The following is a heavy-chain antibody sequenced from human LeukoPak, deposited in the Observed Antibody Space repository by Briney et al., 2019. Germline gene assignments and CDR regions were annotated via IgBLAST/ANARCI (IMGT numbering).Heavy chain of an antibody. J-gene: IGHJ6*03. V-gene: IGHV4-4*07. CDR2: IYTSGST. D-gene: IGHD6-19*01. CDR3: ARDSYSSGWYLGRGYYYYYTDV. Sequence: SETLSLTCTVSGGSISSYYWSWIRQPAGKGLEWIGRIYTSGSTNYNPSLKSRVTMSVDTPKNQFSLKLSSVTAADTAVYYCARDSYSSGWYLGRGYYYYYTDVWGKGTTVTVSS. CDR1: GGSISSYY.